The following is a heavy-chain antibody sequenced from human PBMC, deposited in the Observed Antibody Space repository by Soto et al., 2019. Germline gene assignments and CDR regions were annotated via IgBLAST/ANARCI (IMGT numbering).Heavy chain of an antibody. CDR2: VSYDGDYQ. D-gene: IGHD4-17*01. CDR3: AKGTTVTPWRYLDR. Sequence: QEQLVESGGGVVQPGRSLRLPCEASRFAFTSYGMHWVRQAPGTGLEWLAVVSYDGDYQNYAASVKGRFTISRDNSKNPMYLQMSSLRGDDTAVYYCAKGTTVTPWRYLDRWGRGTLVTVSS. CDR1: RFAFTSYG. V-gene: IGHV3-30*18. J-gene: IGHJ2*01.